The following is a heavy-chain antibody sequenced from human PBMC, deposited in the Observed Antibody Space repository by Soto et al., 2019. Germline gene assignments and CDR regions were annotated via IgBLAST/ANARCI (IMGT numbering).Heavy chain of an antibody. CDR3: AKDSISGRETFNFVS. Sequence: GGSLRLSCAVSGFTFSSYAMGWVRQAPGKGLEWVSAISGSGGTTYHADSVKGRFIISRDNSKNTVYLQMNSLRAEDTAFYYCAKDSISGRETFNFVSWGQGTLVTVSS. CDR2: ISGSGGTT. CDR1: GFTFSSYA. J-gene: IGHJ4*02. V-gene: IGHV3-23*01. D-gene: IGHD3-10*01.